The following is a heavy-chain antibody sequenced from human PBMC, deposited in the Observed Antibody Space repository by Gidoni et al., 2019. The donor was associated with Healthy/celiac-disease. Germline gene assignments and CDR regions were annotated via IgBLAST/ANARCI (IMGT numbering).Heavy chain of an antibody. V-gene: IGHV3-33*01. D-gene: IGHD3-10*01. Sequence: QVQLVESGGGVVQPGRSLRLSCAASGFTFTSYGMHWVRQAPGKGLEWVAVIWYDGSNKYYADYVKGRFTISRDNSKNTLYLQMNSLRAEDTAVYYCARDGYYYGSGSYQDFDYWGQGTLVTVSS. CDR1: GFTFTSYG. J-gene: IGHJ4*02. CDR2: IWYDGSNK. CDR3: ARDGYYYGSGSYQDFDY.